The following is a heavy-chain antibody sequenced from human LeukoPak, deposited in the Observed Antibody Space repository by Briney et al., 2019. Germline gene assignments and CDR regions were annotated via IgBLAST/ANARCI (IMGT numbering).Heavy chain of an antibody. V-gene: IGHV4-39*01. D-gene: IGHD6-13*01. Sequence: SETLSLTCTVSGGSISSSSYSWGWIRQPPGKGLEWIGSIYYSGSTYYNPSLKSRVTISVDTSKNQFSLKLSSVTAADTAVYYCARIAAAGRGPNWFDPWGQGTLVTVSS. CDR2: IYYSGST. CDR1: GGSISSSSYS. CDR3: ARIAAAGRGPNWFDP. J-gene: IGHJ5*02.